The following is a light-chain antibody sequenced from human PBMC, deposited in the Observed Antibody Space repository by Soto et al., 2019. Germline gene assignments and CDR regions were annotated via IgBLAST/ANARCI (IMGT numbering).Light chain of an antibody. J-gene: IGKJ5*01. CDR1: QSVKSSY. Sequence: EIVLTQSPGTLSLSPGERATLPCRASQSVKSSYLAWYQHKPGQAPRLLIYDASNRATGIPARFSGSGSGTDFTLTISSLEPEDFAVYYCQQRSNWPITFGQGTRLEI. V-gene: IGKV3-11*01. CDR3: QQRSNWPIT. CDR2: DAS.